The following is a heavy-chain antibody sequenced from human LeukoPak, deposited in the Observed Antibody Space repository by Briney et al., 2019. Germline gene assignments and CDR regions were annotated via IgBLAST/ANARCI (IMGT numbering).Heavy chain of an antibody. D-gene: IGHD6-19*01. CDR1: GGSFSGYY. CDR3: ARGLQWLVKYYFDY. Sequence: PSETLSLTCAVYGGSFSGYYWSWIRQPPGKGLEWIGETNHSGSTNYNPSLKSRVTISVDTSKNQFSLKLSSVTAADTAVCYCARGLQWLVKYYFDYWGQGTLVTVSS. V-gene: IGHV4-34*01. J-gene: IGHJ4*02. CDR2: TNHSGST.